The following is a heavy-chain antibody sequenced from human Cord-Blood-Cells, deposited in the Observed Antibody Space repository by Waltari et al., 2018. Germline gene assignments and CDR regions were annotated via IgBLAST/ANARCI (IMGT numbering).Heavy chain of an antibody. CDR1: GYTFTSYD. CDR2: MNPNSGNT. D-gene: IGHD6-13*01. Sequence: QVQPVQSGAEVKKPGASVKVSCKASGYTFTSYDINWVRQATGQGLEWMGWMNPNSGNTGYAQKFQGRVTITRNTSISTAYMELSSLRSEDTAVYYCVRRGAAAGNWFDPWGQGTLVTVSS. V-gene: IGHV1-8*03. CDR3: VRRGAAAGNWFDP. J-gene: IGHJ5*02.